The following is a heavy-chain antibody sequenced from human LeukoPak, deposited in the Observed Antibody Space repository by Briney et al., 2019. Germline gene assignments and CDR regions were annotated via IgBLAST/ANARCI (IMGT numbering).Heavy chain of an antibody. V-gene: IGHV3-30*18. CDR1: GFTFSNNW. CDR3: AKPRVYSSSWYYFDY. CDR2: ISYDGSNK. D-gene: IGHD6-13*01. Sequence: PGGSLRLSCAASGFTFSNNWMTWVRQAPGKGLEWVAVISYDGSNKYYADSVKGRLTISRDNSKNTLYLQMNSLRAEDTAVYYCAKPRVYSSSWYYFDYWGQGTLVTVSS. J-gene: IGHJ4*02.